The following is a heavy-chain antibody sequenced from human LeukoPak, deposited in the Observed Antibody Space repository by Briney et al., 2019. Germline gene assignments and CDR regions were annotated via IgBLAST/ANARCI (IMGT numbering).Heavy chain of an antibody. CDR1: GYTLTSYA. Sequence: ASVKVSCKASGYTLTSYAMHWVRQAPGQRLECMGWINTGNGNTKYSQKFQGRVTITRDTSASTAYMELSSLRSEDTAVYYCARGSGSYRAPFDYWGQGTLVTVSS. CDR2: INTGNGNT. D-gene: IGHD3-10*01. V-gene: IGHV1-3*04. J-gene: IGHJ4*02. CDR3: ARGSGSYRAPFDY.